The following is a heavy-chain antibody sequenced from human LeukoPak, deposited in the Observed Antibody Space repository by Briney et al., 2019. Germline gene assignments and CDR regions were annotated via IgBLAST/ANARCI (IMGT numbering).Heavy chain of an antibody. J-gene: IGHJ3*02. CDR3: ARDPGYSIGWYAFDI. CDR2: ISTGSSTI. CDR1: GFTFSYYT. V-gene: IGHV3-48*02. D-gene: IGHD6-19*01. Sequence: GGSLRLSCAASGFTFSYYTMSWVRQAPGKGLEWVSYISTGSSTIYYADSVKGRFTISRDNAKNSLYLQMNSLRDEDTAVYYCARDPGYSIGWYAFDIWGQGTMVTVSS.